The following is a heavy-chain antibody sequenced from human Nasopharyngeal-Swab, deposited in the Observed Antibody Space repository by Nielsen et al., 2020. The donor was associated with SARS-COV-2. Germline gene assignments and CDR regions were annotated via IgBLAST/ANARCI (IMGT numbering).Heavy chain of an antibody. CDR3: VKDRGVTGGYQNWFDS. J-gene: IGHJ5*01. CDR1: GFTFSSYE. V-gene: IGHV3-48*03. Sequence: GESLKVSCAASGFTFSSYEMNWVRQAPGKGLEWVSYISSSGSTIYYADSVKGRFTISRDNAKNSLFLQMNSLRAEDTAFYYCVKDRGVTGGYQNWFDSWGQGTLVTVSS. CDR2: ISSSGSTI. D-gene: IGHD3-10*01.